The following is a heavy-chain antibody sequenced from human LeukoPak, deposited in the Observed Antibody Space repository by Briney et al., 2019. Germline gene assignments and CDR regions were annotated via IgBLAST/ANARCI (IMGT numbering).Heavy chain of an antibody. J-gene: IGHJ6*03. CDR2: MNHNSGNT. V-gene: IGHV1-8*01. Sequence: ASVKVSCKASGYTFTSYDINWVRQATGQGLEWMGWMNHNSGNTGYAQKFQGRVTMTRNTSISTAYMELSSLRSEDTAVYYCARSAPVVVVAATLPIYYYYYYMDVWGKGTTVTISS. D-gene: IGHD2-15*01. CDR3: ARSAPVVVVAATLPIYYYYYYMDV. CDR1: GYTFTSYD.